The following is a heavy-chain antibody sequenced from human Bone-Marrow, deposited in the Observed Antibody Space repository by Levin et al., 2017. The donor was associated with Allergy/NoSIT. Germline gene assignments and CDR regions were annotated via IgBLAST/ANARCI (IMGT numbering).Heavy chain of an antibody. CDR3: AKDPMWDRYNFDMDV. V-gene: IGHV3-23*01. J-gene: IGHJ6*02. CDR1: GFTFNKYG. Sequence: GGSLRLSCTASGFTFNKYGLTWVRQAPGKGLEWVASIGGSGVDSNYADSVRGRFTITRDTNMIFLQMNRLRVEDTAIYYCAKDPMWDRYNFDMDVWGQGTSVIVSS. CDR2: IGGSGVDS. D-gene: IGHD1-26*01.